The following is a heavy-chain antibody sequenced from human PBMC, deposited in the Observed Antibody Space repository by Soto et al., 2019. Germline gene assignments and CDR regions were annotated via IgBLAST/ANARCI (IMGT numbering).Heavy chain of an antibody. D-gene: IGHD3-9*01. V-gene: IGHV1-69*13. CDR2: IIPIFGTA. CDR3: AFDILTGYAFVY. J-gene: IGHJ4*02. CDR1: GGTFSSYA. Sequence: ASVKVSCKASGGTFSSYAISWVRQAPGQGLEWMGGIIPIFGTANYAQKFQGRVTITADESTSTAYMELSSLRSEDTAVYYCAFDILTGYAFVYWGQGTLVTVSS.